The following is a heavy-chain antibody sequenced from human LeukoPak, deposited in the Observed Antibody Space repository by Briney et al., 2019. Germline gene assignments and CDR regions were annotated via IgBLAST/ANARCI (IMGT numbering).Heavy chain of an antibody. V-gene: IGHV3-48*03. J-gene: IGHJ4*02. CDR1: GFTFSSYE. Sequence: GGSLRLSCAASGFTFSSYEMNWVRQAPGKGLEWVSYISSSGSTIYYADSVKGRFTISRDNAKNSLYLQMNSLRAEDTAVYYCARDRSGFSGYDFFDYWGQGTLVTVSS. CDR3: ARDRSGFSGYDFFDY. CDR2: ISSSGSTI. D-gene: IGHD5-12*01.